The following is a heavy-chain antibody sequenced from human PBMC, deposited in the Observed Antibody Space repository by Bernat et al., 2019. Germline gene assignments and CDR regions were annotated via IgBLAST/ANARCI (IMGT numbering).Heavy chain of an antibody. Sequence: QVQLVQSGAEVKKPGASVKVSCKASGYTFTSYGISWVRQAPGQGLEWMGWISAYNGNTNYAQKLQGRVTMTTGTSTSTAYMELRSLRSDDTAVYYCARDGKDIVLVPAGVDYYYGMDVWGQGTTVTVSS. CDR3: ARDGKDIVLVPAGVDYYYGMDV. CDR2: ISAYNGNT. V-gene: IGHV1-18*01. J-gene: IGHJ6*02. CDR1: GYTFTSYG. D-gene: IGHD2-2*01.